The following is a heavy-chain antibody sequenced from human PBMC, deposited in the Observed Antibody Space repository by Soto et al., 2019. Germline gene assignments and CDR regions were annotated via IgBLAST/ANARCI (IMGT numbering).Heavy chain of an antibody. V-gene: IGHV1-2*04. CDR2: INPNSGGT. D-gene: IGHD2-15*01. Sequence: QVQLVQSGAEVKKPGASVKVSCKASGYTFTGYYMHWVRQAPGQGLEWMGWINPNSGGTNYAQKFQGWVTMTRDTSISTAYMELSRLRSDDTAVYYCARVGQGRAYCSGGSCYDFDYWGQGTLVTVSS. CDR3: ARVGQGRAYCSGGSCYDFDY. J-gene: IGHJ4*02. CDR1: GYTFTGYY.